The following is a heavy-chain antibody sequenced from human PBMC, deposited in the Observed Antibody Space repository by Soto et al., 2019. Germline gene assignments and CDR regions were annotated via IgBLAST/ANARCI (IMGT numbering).Heavy chain of an antibody. Sequence: QITLKESGPPLVKPTQTLTLTCTFSGFSLSSTRVAVGWIRQPPGKALEWLALIYWDDDKRYSPFLKSRLTITKDTSKNHVVLTMTNMDPVDTATYYCAHSVVAGLGYYFDYWGQGTLVTDSS. V-gene: IGHV2-5*02. D-gene: IGHD6-19*01. CDR3: AHSVVAGLGYYFDY. CDR1: GFSLSSTRVA. J-gene: IGHJ4*02. CDR2: IYWDDDK.